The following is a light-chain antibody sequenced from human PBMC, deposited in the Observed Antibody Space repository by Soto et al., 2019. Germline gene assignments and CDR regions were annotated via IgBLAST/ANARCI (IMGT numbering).Light chain of an antibody. CDR3: QQRRNGPHT. Sequence: IVLTHYAATLSLSLGESVTLSCRASQRFXSYFLWYQRKPGQAPRVLXDDASNRATGSPARLSGSGSGTDFTLTISSLEPEYFSVYYFQQRRNGPHTVGPGTKVEIK. J-gene: IGKJ2*01. CDR1: QRFXSY. V-gene: IGKV3-11*01. CDR2: DAS.